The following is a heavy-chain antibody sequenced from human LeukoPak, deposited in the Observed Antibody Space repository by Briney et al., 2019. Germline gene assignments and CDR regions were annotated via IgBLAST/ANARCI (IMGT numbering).Heavy chain of an antibody. D-gene: IGHD3-22*01. J-gene: IGHJ6*02. CDR1: GGTFSSYA. CDR3: ARDPLSYYYGSSGYYYYYYGMDV. CDR2: IIPIFGTA. V-gene: IGHV1-69*13. Sequence: GASVKVSCKASGGTFSSYAISWVRQAPGQGLEWMGGIIPIFGTANYAQKFQGRVTITADESTSTAYMELSSLRSEDTAVYYCARDPLSYYYGSSGYYYYYYGMDVWGQGTTVTVSS.